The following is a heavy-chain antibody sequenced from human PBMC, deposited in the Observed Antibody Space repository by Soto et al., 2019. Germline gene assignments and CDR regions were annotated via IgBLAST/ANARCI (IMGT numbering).Heavy chain of an antibody. Sequence: QVQLVQSGAEVKKPGAAVKVSCKASGYTFTSYGIRWLRQAPGQGLEWMGWISAYNGNTNYAQKLQGRVTMTTDTSTGKAYMELRSLRSDDTAVYYCARDTPPYYDFWSGSIGGYYYYGMDVWGQGTTVTVSS. CDR2: ISAYNGNT. J-gene: IGHJ6*02. CDR1: GYTFTSYG. D-gene: IGHD3-3*01. CDR3: ARDTPPYYDFWSGSIGGYYYYGMDV. V-gene: IGHV1-18*01.